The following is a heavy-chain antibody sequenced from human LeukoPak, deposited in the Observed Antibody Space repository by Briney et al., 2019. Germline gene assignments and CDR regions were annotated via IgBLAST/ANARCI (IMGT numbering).Heavy chain of an antibody. D-gene: IGHD5-18*01. CDR2: IVVGSGNT. J-gene: IGHJ3*02. V-gene: IGHV1-58*02. CDR3: AAQLWSTGGAFDI. CDR1: GFTFTSSA. Sequence: ASVKVSCKASGFTFTSSAMQWVRQARGQRLEWIGWIVVGSGNTNYAQKFQERVTITRDMSTSTAYMELSSLRSEDTAVYYCAAQLWSTGGAFDIWGQGTMVTVSS.